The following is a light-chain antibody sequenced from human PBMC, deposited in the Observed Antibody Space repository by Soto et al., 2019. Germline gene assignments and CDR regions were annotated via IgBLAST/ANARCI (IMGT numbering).Light chain of an antibody. CDR1: KIGSKI. CDR3: QVWASTAEFFV. Sequence: SYELTQPPSVSVAPGQTAKITRGGDKIGSKIVHWYKQRPGQAPVAVVFDATDRPSGIPDRISASRSGYTATLTISRVDARDEADYYGQVWASTAEFFVFGSGTKVTVL. CDR2: DAT. V-gene: IGLV3-21*02. J-gene: IGLJ1*01.